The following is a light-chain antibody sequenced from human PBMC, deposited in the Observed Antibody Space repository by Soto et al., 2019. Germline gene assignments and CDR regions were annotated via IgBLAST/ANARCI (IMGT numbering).Light chain of an antibody. CDR3: AAWDDSLSGYV. J-gene: IGLJ1*01. Sequence: QSVLTQPPSASGTPGQRVTISCSGRRTKIGSNYVYWYQQLPGTAPKLLIYRNNQRPSGVPDRFSGSKSGTSASLAISGLRSEDEADYYCAAWDDSLSGYVFGTGTKVTVL. CDR1: RTKIGSNY. V-gene: IGLV1-47*01. CDR2: RNN.